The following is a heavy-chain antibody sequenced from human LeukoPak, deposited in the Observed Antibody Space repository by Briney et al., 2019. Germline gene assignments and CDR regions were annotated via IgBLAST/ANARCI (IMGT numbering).Heavy chain of an antibody. CDR2: IKQDGSEK. CDR3: ARDGLSDIVVVVAAFDY. D-gene: IGHD2-15*01. CDR1: GFTFSSYW. Sequence: PGGSLRLSCAASGFTFSSYWMSWVRQAPGKGLEWVANIKQDGSEKYYVDSVKGRFTISRDNAKNSLYLQMNSLRAVDTAVYYCARDGLSDIVVVVAAFDYWGQGTLVTVSS. V-gene: IGHV3-7*01. J-gene: IGHJ4*02.